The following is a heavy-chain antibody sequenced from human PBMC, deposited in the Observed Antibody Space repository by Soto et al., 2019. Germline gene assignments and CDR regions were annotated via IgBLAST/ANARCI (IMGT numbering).Heavy chain of an antibody. Sequence: QVQLVQSGAEVKKPGASVNVSCKASGYTFTDYGISWVRQAPGQGLEWMGWISAYNGKTHLARKFQGRVTMTTATSARTVYLSLRSLASDDTAVYYCARDISVHGTKPPWGQGTLVTVSS. CDR3: ARDISVHGTKPP. V-gene: IGHV1-18*01. CDR1: GYTFTDYG. J-gene: IGHJ5*02. D-gene: IGHD1-7*01. CDR2: ISAYNGKT.